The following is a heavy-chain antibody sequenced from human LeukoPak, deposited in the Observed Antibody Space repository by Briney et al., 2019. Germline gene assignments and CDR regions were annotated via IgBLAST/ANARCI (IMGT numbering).Heavy chain of an antibody. CDR3: ARNYGDYVSSDY. J-gene: IGHJ4*02. CDR1: GGTFSSYA. V-gene: IGHV1-69*13. D-gene: IGHD4-17*01. Sequence: SVKVSCKASGGTFSSYAISWVRQAPGQGLEWMGGIIPIFGTANYARKFQGRVTITADESTSTAYMELSSLRSEDTAVYYCARNYGDYVSSDYWGQGTLVTVSS. CDR2: IIPIFGTA.